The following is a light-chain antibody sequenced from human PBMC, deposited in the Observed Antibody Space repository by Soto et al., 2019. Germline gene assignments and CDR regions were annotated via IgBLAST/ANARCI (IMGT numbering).Light chain of an antibody. CDR3: EQSVSSGT. CDR2: GAS. J-gene: IGKJ1*01. Sequence: DSMCILYRNTVYLSARRRATLSCRASQSVSNNYLAWYQQKPGQAPRLLIYGASNRATGIPDRFSVSGSGTVLTLTIIRLELEDFAVDYCEQSVSSGTFGQGTKVDIK. V-gene: IGKV3-20*01. CDR1: QSVSNNY.